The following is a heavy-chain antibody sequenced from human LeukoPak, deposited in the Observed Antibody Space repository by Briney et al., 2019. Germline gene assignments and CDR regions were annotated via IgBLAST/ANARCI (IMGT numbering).Heavy chain of an antibody. D-gene: IGHD6-6*01. V-gene: IGHV3-23*01. Sequence: GGSLRLSCVASGFTFSSYAMSWVRQAPGKGLEWVSAISGSGGSTYYADSVKGRFTISRDNSKNTLYLQMNSLRAEDTAVYYCAKKWNEQLGPNYFDYWGQGTLVTVSS. CDR1: GFTFSSYA. J-gene: IGHJ4*02. CDR2: ISGSGGST. CDR3: AKKWNEQLGPNYFDY.